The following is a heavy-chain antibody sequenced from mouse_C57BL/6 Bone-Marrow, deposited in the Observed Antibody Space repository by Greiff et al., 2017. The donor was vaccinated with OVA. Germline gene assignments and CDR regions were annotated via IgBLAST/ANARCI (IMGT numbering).Heavy chain of an antibody. D-gene: IGHD1-1*01. V-gene: IGHV1-61*01. CDR2: IYPSDSET. Sequence: VQLQQPGAELVRPGSSVKLSCKASGYTFTSYWMDWVKQRPGQGLEWIGNIYPSDSETHYNQKFKDKATLTVDKSSSTAYMQLSSLTSEDSAVYYCAREEDYYGSSYPGFAYWGQGTLVTVSA. CDR1: GYTFTSYW. J-gene: IGHJ3*01. CDR3: AREEDYYGSSYPGFAY.